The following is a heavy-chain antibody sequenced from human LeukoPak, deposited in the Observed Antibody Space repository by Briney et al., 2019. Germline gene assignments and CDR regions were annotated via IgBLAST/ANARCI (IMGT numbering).Heavy chain of an antibody. CDR2: INHSGST. V-gene: IGHV4-34*01. J-gene: IGHJ4*02. CDR1: GGSFSGYY. Sequence: SETLSLTGAVYGGSFSGYYWSWIRQPPGKGLEWIGEINHSGSTNYNPSLKGRVTISVDTSKNQFSLKLSSVTAADTAVYYCARGPLLARRRYFDYWGQGTLVTVSS. D-gene: IGHD3-3*02. CDR3: ARGPLLARRRYFDY.